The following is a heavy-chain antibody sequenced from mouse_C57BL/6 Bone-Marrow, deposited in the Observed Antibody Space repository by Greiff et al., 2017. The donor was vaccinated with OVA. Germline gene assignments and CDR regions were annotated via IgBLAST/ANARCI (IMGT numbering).Heavy chain of an antibody. CDR3: ARDYYGSLYYFDY. D-gene: IGHD1-1*01. V-gene: IGHV1-64*01. CDR2: IHPNSGST. Sequence: QVQLQQPGAELVKPGASVKLSCKASGYTFTSYWMHWVKQRPGQGLEWIGMIHPNSGSTNYNEKFKGKATLTADKSSSTAYMELRSLTSEDSAVYFCARDYYGSLYYFDYWGQGTTLTVSS. J-gene: IGHJ2*01. CDR1: GYTFTSYW.